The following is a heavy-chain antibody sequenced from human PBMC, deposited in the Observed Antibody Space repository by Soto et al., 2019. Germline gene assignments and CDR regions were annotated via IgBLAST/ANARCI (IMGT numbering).Heavy chain of an antibody. Sequence: PSETLSLTCTVSGGSLTSNSYYWGWIRQPPGKGLEWIGSFYYSQSTYFNPSLKSRVTISVEPSKNQYSLKLSAVTAADTAVYYCAGGRGEFDAWGQGTPVTVSS. D-gene: IGHD2-21*01. CDR2: FYYSQST. J-gene: IGHJ5*02. CDR3: AGGRGEFDA. V-gene: IGHV4-39*01. CDR1: GGSLTSNSYY.